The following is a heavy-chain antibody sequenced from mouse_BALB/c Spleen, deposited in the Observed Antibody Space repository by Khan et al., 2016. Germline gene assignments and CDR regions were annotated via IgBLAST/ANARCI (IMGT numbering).Heavy chain of an antibody. J-gene: IGHJ3*01. D-gene: IGHD1-1*01. V-gene: IGHV3-2*02. CDR3: ARYYYGSSYYFDY. Sequence: EVQLQESGPGLVKPSQSLSLTCTVTGYSITSDYAWNWIRQFPGNKLEWMGYISYSGSTSYNPSLKSRISITRDTSKNQFFLQLNSVTTEDTATYYSARYYYGSSYYFDYWGQGTLVTVSA. CDR2: ISYSGST. CDR1: GYSITSDYA.